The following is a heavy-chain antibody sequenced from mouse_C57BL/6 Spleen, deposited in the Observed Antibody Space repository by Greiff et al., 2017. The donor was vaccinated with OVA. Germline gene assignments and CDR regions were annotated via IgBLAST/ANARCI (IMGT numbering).Heavy chain of an antibody. Sequence: VKLMESGAELVRPGTSVKVSCKASGYAFTNYLIEWVKQRPGQGLEWIGVINPGSGGTNYNEKLKGKATLTADKSSSTAYMQLSSLTSEDSAVYCCARGAFGNYAFDYWGQGTTRTVSS. CDR3: ARGAFGNYAFDY. CDR2: INPGSGGT. CDR1: GYAFTNYL. V-gene: IGHV1-54*01. D-gene: IGHD2-1*01. J-gene: IGHJ2*01.